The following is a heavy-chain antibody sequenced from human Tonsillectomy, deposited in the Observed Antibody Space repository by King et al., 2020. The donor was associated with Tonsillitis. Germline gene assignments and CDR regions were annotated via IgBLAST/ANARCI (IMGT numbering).Heavy chain of an antibody. CDR3: AKGYDFWSGYYAFGI. V-gene: IGHV3-23*04. D-gene: IGHD3-3*01. Sequence: VQLVESGGGLVQPGGSLRLSCAASGFTFRSYAMSWVRQAPGTGLEWVSTISGGDGSTYYADSVKGRFTISRDNSKNTLYLQMNSLRVEDTAVYYCAKGYDFWSGYYAFGIWGQGTMVTVSS. CDR2: ISGGDGST. CDR1: GFTFRSYA. J-gene: IGHJ3*02.